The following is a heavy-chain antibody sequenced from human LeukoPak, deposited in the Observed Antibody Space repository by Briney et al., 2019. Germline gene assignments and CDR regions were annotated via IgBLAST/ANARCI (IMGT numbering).Heavy chain of an antibody. D-gene: IGHD6-13*01. Sequence: ASVRVSCKVSGYTLTELSMHWVRQAPGKGLEWMGGFDPEDGETIYAQKFQGRVTMTEDTSTDTAYMELSSLRSEDTAVYYCATHPVYSSPIYYMDVWGKGTTVTVPS. CDR2: FDPEDGET. V-gene: IGHV1-24*01. CDR1: GYTLTELS. J-gene: IGHJ6*03. CDR3: ATHPVYSSPIYYMDV.